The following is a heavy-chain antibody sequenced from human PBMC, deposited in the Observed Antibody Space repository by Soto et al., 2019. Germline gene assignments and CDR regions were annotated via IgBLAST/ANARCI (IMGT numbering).Heavy chain of an antibody. CDR1: GFTFGNFW. V-gene: IGHV3-74*01. CDR3: AKVRYTSGWPLPDY. Sequence: GGSLILSCADSGFTFGNFWMHWVRLAPGKGLVWVSHINSDGSDSTHADSVKGRFTISRDNTKNSLYLQMNSLTAEDTATYYCAKVRYTSGWPLPDYWGQGT. D-gene: IGHD6-19*01. CDR2: INSDGSDS. J-gene: IGHJ4*02.